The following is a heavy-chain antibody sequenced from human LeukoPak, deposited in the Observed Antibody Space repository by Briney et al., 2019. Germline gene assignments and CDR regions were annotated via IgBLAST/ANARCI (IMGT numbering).Heavy chain of an antibody. Sequence: SVTVSCKASGFTFTSSTIQWVRQARGQRLEWIGWIVVGSGNTNYAQKFQERVIITRDMSTTTVYMELSSLRSEDTAVYYCAGTPWFGELTLDYWGQGTLVTVSS. CDR1: GFTFTSST. V-gene: IGHV1-58*02. D-gene: IGHD3-10*01. J-gene: IGHJ4*02. CDR3: AGTPWFGELTLDY. CDR2: IVVGSGNT.